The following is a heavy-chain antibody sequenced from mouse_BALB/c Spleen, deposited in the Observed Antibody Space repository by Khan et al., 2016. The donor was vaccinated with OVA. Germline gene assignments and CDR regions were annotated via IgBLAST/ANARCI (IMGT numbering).Heavy chain of an antibody. Sequence: EVQLQESGPDLVKPSQSLSLTCTVTGYSITSGYSWHWIRQSPGNKLEWMGYIYYRGSLNYNPSLKSRISITRDTSKNQSFLQFNSVTTEDTATYSCARDGNYMDYWGQGTSVTVSS. D-gene: IGHD2-1*01. CDR3: ARDGNYMDY. V-gene: IGHV3-1*02. CDR2: IYYRGSL. CDR1: GYSITSGYS. J-gene: IGHJ4*01.